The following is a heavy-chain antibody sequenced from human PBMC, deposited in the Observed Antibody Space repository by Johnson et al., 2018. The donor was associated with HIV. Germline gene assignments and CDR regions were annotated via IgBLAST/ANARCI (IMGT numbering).Heavy chain of an antibody. Sequence: VQLVESGGGLVQPGGSLRLSCVASGFTFSSYWMSWVRQAPGKGLEWVANIKQDGSEKYYVDSVKGRFTISRDNAKNSLYLQMNSLRAEDTAVYYCAREQLALYDAFDIWGQGTMVTVSS. CDR1: GFTFSSYW. CDR2: IKQDGSEK. V-gene: IGHV3-7*03. CDR3: AREQLALYDAFDI. J-gene: IGHJ3*02. D-gene: IGHD6-6*01.